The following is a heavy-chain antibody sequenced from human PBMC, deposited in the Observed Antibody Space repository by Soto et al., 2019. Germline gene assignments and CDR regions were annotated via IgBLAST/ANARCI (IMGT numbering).Heavy chain of an antibody. CDR2: ISSSGSTI. J-gene: IGHJ6*02. D-gene: IGHD4-17*01. CDR1: GFTFSSYE. V-gene: IGHV3-48*03. CDR3: ARADGDYGYYYYGMDV. Sequence: GESLKISCAASGFTFSSYEMNWVRQAPGKGLEWVSYISSSGSTIYYADSVKGRFTISRDNAKNSLYLQMNSLRAEDTAVYYCARADGDYGYYYYGMDVWGQGTTVTVSS.